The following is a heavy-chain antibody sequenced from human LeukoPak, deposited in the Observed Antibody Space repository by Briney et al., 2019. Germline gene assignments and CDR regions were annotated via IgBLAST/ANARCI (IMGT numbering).Heavy chain of an antibody. CDR2: MHYSVTT. Sequence: SETLSLTCTVSGGSISSYHWSWIRQPPGKGLEWIGYMHYSVTTNYNPSLKSRVTISGDTSKNQFSLNLTSVTAADTAVYYCARGPTGNWFDPWGQGTLVTVSS. CDR1: GGSISSYH. CDR3: ARGPTGNWFDP. J-gene: IGHJ5*02. D-gene: IGHD4-17*01. V-gene: IGHV4-59*01.